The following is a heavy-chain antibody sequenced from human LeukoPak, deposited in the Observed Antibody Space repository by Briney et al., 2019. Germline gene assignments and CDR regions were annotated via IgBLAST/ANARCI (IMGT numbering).Heavy chain of an antibody. CDR3: ARDRLRTNDY. Sequence: PSETLSLTCAVYGGSFSDSYWTWIRQRPGKGLEWIGEINHSGSTNYNPSLKSRVTISVDTSKNQFSLKLSSVTAADTAVYYCARDRLRTNDYWGQGTLVTVSS. CDR2: INHSGST. J-gene: IGHJ4*02. V-gene: IGHV4-34*01. CDR1: GGSFSDSY. D-gene: IGHD5-12*01.